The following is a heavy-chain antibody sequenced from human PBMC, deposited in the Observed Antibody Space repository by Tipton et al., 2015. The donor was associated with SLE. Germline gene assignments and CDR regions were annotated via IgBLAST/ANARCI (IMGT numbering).Heavy chain of an antibody. CDR2: MHYSGST. CDR3: ARGNQHSGYDGFDY. Sequence: TLSLTCTVSGGSISSGNYFWGWIRQPPGKGLEWIGSMHYSGSTYYNPALKSRVALFVDTSKNQFSLKLSSVTAADTAIYYCARGNQHSGYDGFDYWGQGTLVTVSS. CDR1: GGSISSGNYF. J-gene: IGHJ4*02. D-gene: IGHD5-12*01. V-gene: IGHV4-39*07.